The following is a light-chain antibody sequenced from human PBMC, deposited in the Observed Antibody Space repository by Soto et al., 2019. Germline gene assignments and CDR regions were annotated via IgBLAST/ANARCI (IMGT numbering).Light chain of an antibody. V-gene: IGLV2-14*01. CDR1: SSDVGGYNY. J-gene: IGLJ2*01. CDR2: DVS. Sequence: QSVLTQPPSVSGSPGQSITISCTATSSDVGGYNYVSWYQQHPGKAPKLMIYDVSNRPSGVSNRFSGSKSGNTASLTISGVQAEDEYDYYCSSYTSSGTVFGGGTKVTVL. CDR3: SSYTSSGTV.